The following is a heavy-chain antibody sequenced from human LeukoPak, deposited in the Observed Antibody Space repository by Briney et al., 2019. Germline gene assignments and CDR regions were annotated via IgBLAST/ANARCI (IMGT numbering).Heavy chain of an antibody. J-gene: IGHJ3*02. CDR2: ISWNSGSI. V-gene: IGHV3-9*01. CDR1: GFTFDDYA. CDR3: AKAAQWELAVDAFDI. Sequence: PGGSLRLSCAASGFTFDDYAMHWVRQAPGKGLEWVSGISWNSGSIGYADSVKSRFTISRDNAKNSLYLQMNSLRAEDTALYYCAKAAQWELAVDAFDIWGQGTMVTVSS. D-gene: IGHD1-26*01.